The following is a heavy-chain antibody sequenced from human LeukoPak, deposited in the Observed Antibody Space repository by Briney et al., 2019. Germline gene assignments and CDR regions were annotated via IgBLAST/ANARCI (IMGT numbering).Heavy chain of an antibody. Sequence: ASVKVSCKASGYTFINYAIHWVRQAPGQSLEWIGWINAGNGNTKYSQDFQARVIITRDTSASTVYMYLTNLRSEDMAVYYCARASNYYDSSGRGYYFDYWGQGTLVTVSS. V-gene: IGHV1-3*03. J-gene: IGHJ4*02. CDR3: ARASNYYDSSGRGYYFDY. CDR1: GYTFINYA. CDR2: INAGNGNT. D-gene: IGHD3-22*01.